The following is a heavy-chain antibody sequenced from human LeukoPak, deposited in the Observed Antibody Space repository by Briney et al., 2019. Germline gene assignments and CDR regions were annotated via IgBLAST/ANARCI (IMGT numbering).Heavy chain of an antibody. CDR1: GFTFSSYS. Sequence: GRSLRLSCAASGFTFSSYSMNWVRQAPGKGLEWVSSISSSSSYIYYADSVKGRFTISRDNAKNSLYLQMNSLRAEDTAVYYCARLGVAFYYFDYWGQGTLVTVSS. V-gene: IGHV3-21*01. CDR3: ARLGVAFYYFDY. D-gene: IGHD3-3*01. J-gene: IGHJ4*02. CDR2: ISSSSSYI.